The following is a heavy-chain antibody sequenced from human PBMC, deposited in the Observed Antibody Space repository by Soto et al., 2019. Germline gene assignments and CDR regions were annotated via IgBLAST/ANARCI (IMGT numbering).Heavy chain of an antibody. Sequence: GGSLRLSCAASGFTFSSYSMNWVRQAPGKGLEWVSYISSSSSTIYYADSVKGRFTISRDNAKNSLYLQMNSLRDEDTAVYYCARDPGGYYDSSGYYYGFDYWGQGTLVTVSS. D-gene: IGHD3-22*01. V-gene: IGHV3-48*02. CDR3: ARDPGGYYDSSGYYYGFDY. J-gene: IGHJ4*02. CDR2: ISSSSSTI. CDR1: GFTFSSYS.